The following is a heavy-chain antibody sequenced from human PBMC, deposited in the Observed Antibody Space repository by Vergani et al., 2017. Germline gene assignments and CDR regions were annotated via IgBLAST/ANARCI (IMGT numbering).Heavy chain of an antibody. CDR1: GGTFSSYA. J-gene: IGHJ5*02. D-gene: IGHD2-2*01. Sequence: QVQLVQSGAEVKKPGSSVKVSCKASGGTFSSYAISWVRQAPGQGLEWMGGIIPIFGTANYAQKFQGRVTITADASTSTAYMALSSLRSEDTAVYYCARDRAFVDIVVVPAARQSNWFDPWGQGTLVTVSS. V-gene: IGHV1-69*12. CDR2: IIPIFGTA. CDR3: ARDRAFVDIVVVPAARQSNWFDP.